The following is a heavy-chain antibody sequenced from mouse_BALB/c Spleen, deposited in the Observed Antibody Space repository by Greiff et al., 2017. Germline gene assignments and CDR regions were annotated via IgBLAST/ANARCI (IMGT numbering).Heavy chain of an antibody. CDR1: GYSFTSYC. V-gene: IGHV1-74*01. CDR2: IHPSDSET. Sequence: QVQLQQPGADLVRPGASVKLSCEASGYSFTSYCMNWVKQSPGQGLEWIGMIHPSDSETRLNQKFKDKATLTVDKSSSTAYMQLSSLTSEDSAIYYCARVGGSYYFDYWGQGTTLTVSS. D-gene: IGHD1-1*02. CDR3: ARVGGSYYFDY. J-gene: IGHJ2*01.